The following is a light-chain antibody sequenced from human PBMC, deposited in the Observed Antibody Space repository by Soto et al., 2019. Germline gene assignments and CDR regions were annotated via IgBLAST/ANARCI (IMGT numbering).Light chain of an antibody. CDR3: QQYYSTPLT. CDR2: WAS. J-gene: IGKJ4*01. V-gene: IGKV4-1*01. Sequence: DIVMTQSPDSLAVSLGERATINCKSSQCISYSSNNKKYLAWYQQKPGQPPKLLIYWASTRESGVPDRFSGSGSGTECTLSISSLQAEDVAVYYCQQYYSTPLTFGRGTKVEIK. CDR1: QCISYSSNNKKY.